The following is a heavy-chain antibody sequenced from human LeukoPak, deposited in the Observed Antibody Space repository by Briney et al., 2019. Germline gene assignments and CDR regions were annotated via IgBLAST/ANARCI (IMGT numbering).Heavy chain of an antibody. CDR1: GFTLNNQA. V-gene: IGHV3-23*01. CDR2: ISSSGDAT. CDR3: ARGTTDLDY. Sequence: GGSRRLSGAASGFTLNNQAMNWVRQAPGKGLEWVSLISSSGDATYYADSVQGRFTISRDNSRNTLYLHIDSLRVEDTATYYCARGTTDLDYWGQGTRVIVSS. J-gene: IGHJ4*02. D-gene: IGHD1-14*01.